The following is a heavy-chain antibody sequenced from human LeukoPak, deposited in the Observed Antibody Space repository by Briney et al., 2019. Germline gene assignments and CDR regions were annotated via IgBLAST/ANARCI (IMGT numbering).Heavy chain of an antibody. CDR3: ARGRYCSGGSCSSGNWFDP. J-gene: IGHJ5*02. CDR1: GFTFSSYS. Sequence: MAGGSLRLSCAASGFTFSSYSMNWVRQAPGKGLEWVSSISSSSSYIYYADSVKGRFTISRDNAKNSLYLQMNSLRAEDTAVYYCARGRYCSGGSCSSGNWFDPWGQGTLVTVSS. CDR2: ISSSSSYI. D-gene: IGHD2-15*01. V-gene: IGHV3-21*01.